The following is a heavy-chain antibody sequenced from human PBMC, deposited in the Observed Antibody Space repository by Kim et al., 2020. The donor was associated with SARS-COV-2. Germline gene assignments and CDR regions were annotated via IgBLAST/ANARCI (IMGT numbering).Heavy chain of an antibody. Sequence: SETLSLTCTVSGYSISSGYYWGWIRQPPGKGLEWIGSIYHSGSTYYNPSLKSRVTISVDTSKNQFSLKLSSVTAADTAVYYCAGLEGYSAFDIWGQGTMVTVSS. V-gene: IGHV4-38-2*02. J-gene: IGHJ3*02. CDR2: IYHSGST. CDR3: AGLEGYSAFDI. CDR1: GYSISSGYY. D-gene: IGHD1-1*01.